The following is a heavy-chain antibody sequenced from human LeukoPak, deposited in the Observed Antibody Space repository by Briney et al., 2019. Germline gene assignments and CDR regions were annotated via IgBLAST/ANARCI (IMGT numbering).Heavy chain of an antibody. CDR1: GYSFTSYW. V-gene: IGHV5-51*01. D-gene: IGHD6-19*01. J-gene: IGHJ4*02. Sequence: GESLKISCKGSGYSFTSYWIGWVRQMPGKGLEWVGIIYPGDSDTRYSPSFQGQVTISADKSISTAYLQWSSLKASDTAMYYCVRVATPYAYSSGCDYWGQGTLVTVSS. CDR2: IYPGDSDT. CDR3: VRVATPYAYSSGCDY.